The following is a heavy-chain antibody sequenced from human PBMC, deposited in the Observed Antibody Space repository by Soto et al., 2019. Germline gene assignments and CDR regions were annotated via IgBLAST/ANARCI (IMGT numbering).Heavy chain of an antibody. CDR1: GDSITRGAYY. V-gene: IGHV4-61*08. CDR3: ARDQLSSGLYVWFDP. Sequence: SETLSLTCTVSGDSITRGAYYWTWIRQHPGKGLEWIGYIYYDRSTSYNPSLRSRVTISVDTSKNQFSLILSSVTSADTAVYYCARDQLSSGLYVWFDPWGQGTLVTVSS. D-gene: IGHD6-25*01. CDR2: IYYDRST. J-gene: IGHJ5*02.